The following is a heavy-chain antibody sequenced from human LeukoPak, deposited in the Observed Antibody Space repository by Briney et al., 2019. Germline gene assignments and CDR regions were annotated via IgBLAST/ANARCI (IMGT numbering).Heavy chain of an antibody. D-gene: IGHD3-10*01. Sequence: GGSLRLSCAASGFTFSYNWMHWVRQAPGKGLGGVSRISSDGRTTHYADSVKGRFTISRDSAKNTLFLQMNDLRAEDTAVYYCLGYYSGSPNWGQGTLVTVSS. CDR2: ISSDGRTT. CDR3: LGYYSGSPN. J-gene: IGHJ4*02. CDR1: GFTFSYNW. V-gene: IGHV3-74*01.